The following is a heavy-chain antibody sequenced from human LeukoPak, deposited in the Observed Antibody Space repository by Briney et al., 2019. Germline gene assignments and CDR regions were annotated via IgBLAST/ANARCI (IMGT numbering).Heavy chain of an antibody. CDR3: AKDLPGGFGENDAFDI. CDR2: ISGSGGST. V-gene: IGHV3-23*01. J-gene: IGHJ3*02. CDR1: GFTFSNYE. Sequence: GGSLRLPCAASGFTFSNYEMNWVRQAPGKGLEWVSGISGSGGSTYYADSVKGRFTISRDNSKNTLYLQMNSLRAEDTAVYYCAKDLPGGFGENDAFDIWGQGTMVTVSS. D-gene: IGHD3-10*01.